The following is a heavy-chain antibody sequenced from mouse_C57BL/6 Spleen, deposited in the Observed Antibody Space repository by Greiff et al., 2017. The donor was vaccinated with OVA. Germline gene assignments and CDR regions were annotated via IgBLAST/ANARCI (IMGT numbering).Heavy chain of an antibody. V-gene: IGHV1-53*01. CDR1: GYTFTSYW. J-gene: IGHJ2*01. D-gene: IGHD2-4*01. CDR2: INPSNGGT. CDR3: ARSGDYDGDYFDY. Sequence: QVHVKQPGTELVKPGASVKLSCKASGYTFTSYWMHWVKQRPGQGLEWIGNINPSNGGTNYNEKFKSKATLTVDKSSSTAYMQLSSLTSEDSAVYYCARSGDYDGDYFDYWGQGTTLTVSS.